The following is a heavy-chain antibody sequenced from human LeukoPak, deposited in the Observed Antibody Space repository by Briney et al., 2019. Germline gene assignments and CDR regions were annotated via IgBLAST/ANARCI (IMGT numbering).Heavy chain of an antibody. J-gene: IGHJ4*02. Sequence: GESLKISCKVSGYSFATYWIGWVRQMPGKGLEWMGIIYPGDSDTRYSPSFQGQVTISADKSISTAYLQWSSLKASDTAMYYCARPGYCSSTSCSHFDYWGQGTLVTVSS. CDR3: ARPGYCSSTSCSHFDY. D-gene: IGHD2-2*01. V-gene: IGHV5-51*01. CDR1: GYSFATYW. CDR2: IYPGDSDT.